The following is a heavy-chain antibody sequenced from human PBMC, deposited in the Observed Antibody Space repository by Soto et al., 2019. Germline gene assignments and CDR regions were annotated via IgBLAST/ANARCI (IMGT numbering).Heavy chain of an antibody. CDR1: GMTVSGKKY. D-gene: IGHD2-15*01. V-gene: IGHV3-66*01. CDR2: VYDADGK. Sequence: GGSLRLSCAVVGMTVSGKKYVAWVRQAPGKGLEWVSGVYDADGKYYADSVKGRFTTSRDSSKTIVYLEMMSLTAEDTAIYYCVRGGGGGLFDPWGQGTMVTVSS. CDR3: VRGGGGGLFDP. J-gene: IGHJ5*02.